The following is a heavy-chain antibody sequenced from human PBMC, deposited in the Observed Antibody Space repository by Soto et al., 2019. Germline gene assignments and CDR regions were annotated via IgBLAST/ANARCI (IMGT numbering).Heavy chain of an antibody. CDR3: ATGPTPAFAF. J-gene: IGHJ3*01. CDR2: IHSDGITT. Sequence: GGSLRLSCAASGFTFTTYWMHWVRQAPGKGLVWVSRIHSDGITTLYADSVTGRFTISRDNAKNTVFLQMNSLRAEDTAVYYCATGPTPAFAFWGRGTMVTVSS. CDR1: GFTFTTYW. D-gene: IGHD1-1*01. V-gene: IGHV3-74*01.